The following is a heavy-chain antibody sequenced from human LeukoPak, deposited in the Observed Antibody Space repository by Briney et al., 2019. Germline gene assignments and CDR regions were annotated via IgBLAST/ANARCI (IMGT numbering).Heavy chain of an antibody. J-gene: IGHJ4*02. CDR3: ATCSSTSCYGSAFDY. Sequence: SETLSLTCTVSGGSLSSYYWSWIRQPPGKGLEWIGYIYYSGSTNYNPSLKSRVTISVDTSKNQFSLKLSSVTAADTAVYYCATCSSTSCYGSAFDYWGQGTLVTVSS. CDR1: GGSLSSYY. V-gene: IGHV4-59*01. CDR2: IYYSGST. D-gene: IGHD2-2*01.